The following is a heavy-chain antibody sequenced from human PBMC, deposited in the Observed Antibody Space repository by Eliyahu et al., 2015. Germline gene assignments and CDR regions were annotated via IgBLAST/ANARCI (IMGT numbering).Heavy chain of an antibody. CDR3: ARGIAVAGTYFDY. V-gene: IGHV3-53*01. D-gene: IGHD6-19*01. CDR2: IYSSGTT. J-gene: IGHJ4*02. Sequence: EVQLVESGGGLIQPGGSLXLSXXASGFXVSSNYMSWVRQAPGKGLEWVSLIYSSGTTYYADSVKGRFTISRDNSKNTLYLQMNSLRAEDTAVYYCARGIAVAGTYFDYWGQGALVTVSS. CDR1: GFXVSSNY.